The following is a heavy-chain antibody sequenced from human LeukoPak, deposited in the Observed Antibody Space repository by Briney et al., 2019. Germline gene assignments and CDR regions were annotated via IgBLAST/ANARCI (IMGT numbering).Heavy chain of an antibody. CDR1: GFTFSSYA. J-gene: IGHJ6*02. Sequence: GGSLRLSCAASGFTFSSYAMHWVRQAPGKGLEWVAVISYDGSNKYYADSVECRFTISRDNSKNTLYLQMNSLRAEDTAVYYCARGSRTWGYYYGMDVWGQGTTVTVSS. D-gene: IGHD3-16*01. V-gene: IGHV3-30-3*01. CDR3: ARGSRTWGYYYGMDV. CDR2: ISYDGSNK.